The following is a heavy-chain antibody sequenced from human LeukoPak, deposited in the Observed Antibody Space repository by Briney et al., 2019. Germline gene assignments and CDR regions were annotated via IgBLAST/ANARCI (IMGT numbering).Heavy chain of an antibody. V-gene: IGHV3-74*01. Sequence: GGSLRLSCAASGFTFSRYWMHWVRQAPGKGLVWVSRINGDGSTTSYADSVKGGFTISRDNAKNTLYLQMNSLRAEDTAVYYCATGNYEDSRGYYTFGHWGQGTLVTVSS. CDR1: GFTFSRYW. CDR2: INGDGSTT. J-gene: IGHJ1*01. D-gene: IGHD3-22*01. CDR3: ATGNYEDSRGYYTFGH.